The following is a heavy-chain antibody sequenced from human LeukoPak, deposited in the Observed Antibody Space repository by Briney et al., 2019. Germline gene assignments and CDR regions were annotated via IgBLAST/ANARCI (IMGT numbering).Heavy chain of an antibody. V-gene: IGHV1-2*06. D-gene: IGHD2-15*01. J-gene: IGHJ4*02. CDR3: ARERAVRGYCSGGSCYINDY. CDR1: GYTFTGYY. CDR2: INPNSGGT. Sequence: GASVTVSCTASGYTFTGYYMHWVRQAPGQGLEWMGRINPNSGGTNYAQKFQGRVTMTRDTSISTAYMELSRLRSDDTAVYYCARERAVRGYCSGGSCYINDYWGQGTLVTVSS.